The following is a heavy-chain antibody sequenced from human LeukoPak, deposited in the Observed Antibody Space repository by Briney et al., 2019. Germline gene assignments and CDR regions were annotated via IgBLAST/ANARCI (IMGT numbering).Heavy chain of an antibody. J-gene: IGHJ4*02. CDR2: IKQDGSEK. D-gene: IGHD3-10*01. V-gene: IGHV3-7*01. CDR1: GFTFSSYW. CDR3: AKDLVSGRSLGSSEKIDY. Sequence: PGGSLRLSCAASGFTFSSYWMSWVRQAPGKGLEWVANIKQDGSEKYYVDSVKGRFTISRDNAKNSLYLQMNSLRAEDTAVYYCAKDLVSGRSLGSSEKIDYWGQGTLVTVSS.